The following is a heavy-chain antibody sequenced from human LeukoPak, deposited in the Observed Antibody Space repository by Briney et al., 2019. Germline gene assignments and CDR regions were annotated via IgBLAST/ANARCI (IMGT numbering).Heavy chain of an antibody. CDR2: IYYSGST. V-gene: IGHV4-59*01. D-gene: IGHD3-9*01. J-gene: IGHJ3*02. CDR1: GGSISSYY. CDR3: ARQDYDILTGYFDAFDI. Sequence: SETLSLTCTVSGGSISSYYWSWIRQPPGKGLEWIGYIYYSGSTNYNPSLKGRVTISVDTSKNQFSLKLSSVTAADTAVYYCARQDYDILTGYFDAFDIWGQGTMVTVSS.